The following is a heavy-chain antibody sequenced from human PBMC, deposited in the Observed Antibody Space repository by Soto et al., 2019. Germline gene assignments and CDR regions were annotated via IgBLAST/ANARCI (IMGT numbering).Heavy chain of an antibody. CDR2: IYPGDSDT. V-gene: IGHV5-51*01. CDR1: GFSFTTYW. Sequence: GESLRLSCTGLGFSFTTYWIGWVRQMPGKGLEWMGIIYPGDSDTRYSPSFQGQVTISADNSISTAYLQRSSLKAADTAMYYCARTLVYPPTYGMDVWAQGTTVTVSS. D-gene: IGHD3-16*01. CDR3: ARTLVYPPTYGMDV. J-gene: IGHJ6*02.